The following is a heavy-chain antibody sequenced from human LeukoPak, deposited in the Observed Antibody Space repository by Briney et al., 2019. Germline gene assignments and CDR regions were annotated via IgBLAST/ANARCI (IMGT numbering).Heavy chain of an antibody. CDR3: ARGLRFLELYNWFDP. V-gene: IGHV3-21*01. J-gene: IGHJ5*02. D-gene: IGHD3-3*01. CDR1: GFTFSSYS. Sequence: GGSLRLSCAASGFTFSSYSMNWVRQAPGKGLEWVSSISSSSSYIYYADSVKGRFTISRDNAKNSLYLQMNSLRAEDTAVYYCARGLRFLELYNWFDPWGQGTLVTVSS. CDR2: ISSSSSYI.